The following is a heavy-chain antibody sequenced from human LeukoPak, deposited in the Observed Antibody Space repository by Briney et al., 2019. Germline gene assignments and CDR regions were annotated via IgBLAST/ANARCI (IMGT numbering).Heavy chain of an antibody. Sequence: GGSLRLSCVASGFTFTTYVMNWVRQAPGKGLEWVSYISTTGNTKYYADSVQGRFTVSRDNGQSLLFLQMNSLRAGDTAIYYCARVFVSGYDVLTGYFRAFDYWGQGALVTVSS. D-gene: IGHD3-9*01. CDR3: ARVFVSGYDVLTGYFRAFDY. CDR1: GFTFTTYV. V-gene: IGHV3-48*03. J-gene: IGHJ4*02. CDR2: ISTTGNTK.